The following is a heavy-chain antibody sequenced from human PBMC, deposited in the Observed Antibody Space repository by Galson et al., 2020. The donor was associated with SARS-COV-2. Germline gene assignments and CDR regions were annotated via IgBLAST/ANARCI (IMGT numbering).Heavy chain of an antibody. CDR2: INAGSSYI. V-gene: IGHV3-21*01. CDR3: ARVGGMATTPANYFFYGLDV. Sequence: GGSLRLSCAASGFPFSSYSMNWVRQAPGKGLEWVSSINAGSSYIYYADSVKGRFTISRDNAKNSLYLQMTSLRADDTAVYYCARVGGMATTPANYFFYGLDVWCQGTTVTVSS. CDR1: GFPFSSYS. D-gene: IGHD2-15*01. J-gene: IGHJ6*02.